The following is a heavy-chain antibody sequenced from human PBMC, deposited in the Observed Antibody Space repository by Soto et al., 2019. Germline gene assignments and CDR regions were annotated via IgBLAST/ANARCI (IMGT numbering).Heavy chain of an antibody. Sequence: QVQLVESGGGVVQPGRSLRLSCAASGFTFSSYGMHWVRQAPGKGLEWVALIYYDGSKKYYADSVKGRFTVSRDNSKNTLSLQMNSLRAEDTAVYYCARPRSSTSCEYNYFDYWGQGTLVTVSS. CDR3: ARPRSSTSCEYNYFDY. CDR2: IYYDGSKK. V-gene: IGHV3-33*01. D-gene: IGHD2-2*01. CDR1: GFTFSSYG. J-gene: IGHJ4*02.